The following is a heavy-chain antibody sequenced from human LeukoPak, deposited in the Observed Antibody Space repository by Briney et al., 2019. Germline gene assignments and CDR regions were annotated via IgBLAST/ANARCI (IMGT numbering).Heavy chain of an antibody. Sequence: SETLSLTCAVYGGSFSGYYWSWIRQPPGKGLEWIGEINHSGSTNYNPSLKSRLTISVDTSKNQFSVRLTSVTAADTAVYYCARQGYFDWLLRGHYFDYWGQGTQVSVSS. CDR1: GGSFSGYY. V-gene: IGHV4-34*01. CDR3: ARQGYFDWLLRGHYFDY. D-gene: IGHD3-9*01. CDR2: INHSGST. J-gene: IGHJ4*02.